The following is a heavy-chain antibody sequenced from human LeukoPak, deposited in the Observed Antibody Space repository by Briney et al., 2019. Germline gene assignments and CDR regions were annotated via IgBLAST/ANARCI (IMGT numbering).Heavy chain of an antibody. Sequence: PGGSLRLSCAASGFTCSSYAMSWVRQAPGKGLEWVSAISGSGGSTYYADSVKGRFTISRDNSKNTLYLQMNSLRAEDTAVYYCAKDKGYSSGWPFDYWGQGTLVTVSS. CDR3: AKDKGYSSGWPFDY. V-gene: IGHV3-23*01. CDR1: GFTCSSYA. CDR2: ISGSGGST. J-gene: IGHJ4*02. D-gene: IGHD6-19*01.